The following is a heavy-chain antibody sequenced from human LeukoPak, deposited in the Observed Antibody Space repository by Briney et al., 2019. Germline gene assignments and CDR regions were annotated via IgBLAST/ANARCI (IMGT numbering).Heavy chain of an antibody. V-gene: IGHV1-46*01. D-gene: IGHD2-2*01. J-gene: IGHJ6*02. CDR3: ARWVGGPAGINYYGMDV. Sequence: ASVKVSCKASGYTFSSHYMQWVRQAPGQGFEWMGIINPSGGSTSYAQKFQGRVTMTRDTSTSTVYMELSSLRSEDTAVYYCARWVGGPAGINYYGMDVRGQGTTVTVSS. CDR1: GYTFSSHY. CDR2: INPSGGST.